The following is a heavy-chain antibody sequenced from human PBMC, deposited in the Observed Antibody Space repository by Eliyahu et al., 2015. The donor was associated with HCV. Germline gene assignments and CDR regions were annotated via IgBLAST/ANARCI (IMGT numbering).Heavy chain of an antibody. Sequence: EVQLVESGGGLVQPGGSLRLSCAASGFTFSSYWMHWVRQAPGKGLVWVSRINSDGSITNYADSVRGRFTISRDNAKNTLYLQMNSLRAEDTAVYYCASYGDLDFDYWGQGTLVTVSS. V-gene: IGHV3-74*01. D-gene: IGHD3-10*01. CDR3: ASYGDLDFDY. CDR1: GFTFSSYW. J-gene: IGHJ4*02. CDR2: INSDGSIT.